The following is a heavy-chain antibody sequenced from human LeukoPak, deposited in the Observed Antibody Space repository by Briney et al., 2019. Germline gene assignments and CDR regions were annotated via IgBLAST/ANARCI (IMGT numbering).Heavy chain of an antibody. D-gene: IGHD5-24*01. CDR3: ARDEMATIGRALDY. V-gene: IGHV4-34*01. CDR1: GGSFSGYY. J-gene: IGHJ4*02. CDR2: INHSGST. Sequence: KPSETLSLTCAVYGGSFSGYYWSWIRQPPGKGLEWIGEINHSGSTNNNPSLKSRVTISVDTSKNQFPLKLSSVTAADTAVYYCARDEMATIGRALDYWGQGTLVTVSS.